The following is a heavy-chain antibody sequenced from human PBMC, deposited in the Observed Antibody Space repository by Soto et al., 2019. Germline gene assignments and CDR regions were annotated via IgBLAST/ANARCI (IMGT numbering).Heavy chain of an antibody. Sequence: QVQLVESGGGVVQPGRSLRLSCAASGFTFSSYAMHWVRQAPGKGLEWVALISYDGSNKYYADSVKGRFTISRDNSKNTLYLQMNSLRAEDTAVYYCAGGGYCISTSCYLNWFDPWGQGTLVTVS. CDR1: GFTFSSYA. D-gene: IGHD2-2*01. J-gene: IGHJ5*02. CDR2: ISYDGSNK. CDR3: AGGGYCISTSCYLNWFDP. V-gene: IGHV3-30-3*01.